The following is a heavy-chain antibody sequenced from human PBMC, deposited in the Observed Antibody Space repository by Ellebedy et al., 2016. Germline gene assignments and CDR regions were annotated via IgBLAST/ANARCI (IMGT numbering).Heavy chain of an antibody. CDR3: ARAPGRLCTSCYFSSPGGMDV. V-gene: IGHV3-7*01. CDR1: GFTFSSYW. J-gene: IGHJ6*02. Sequence: GGSLRLXCAASGFTFSSYWMSWVRQAPGKGLEWVANIKQDGSEKYYVDSVKGRFTISRDNAKNSLYLQMNSLRAEDTAVYYCARAPGRLCTSCYFSSPGGMDVWGQGTTVTVSS. D-gene: IGHD2-2*01. CDR2: IKQDGSEK.